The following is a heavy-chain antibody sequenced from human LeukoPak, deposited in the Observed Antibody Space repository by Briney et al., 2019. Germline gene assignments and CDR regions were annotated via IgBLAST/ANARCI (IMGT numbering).Heavy chain of an antibody. J-gene: IGHJ4*02. CDR2: ISSSSSTI. CDR3: ASAGSGLY. V-gene: IGHV3-48*02. Sequence: PRGSVRLSCAASGFSFSSYSMNWVRQAPGKGLEWVSYISSSSSTIDYADSVKGRFTISRDNAKNSLYLQMNSLRDEDTAVYYCASAGSGLYWGQGTLDSNSS. CDR1: GFSFSSYS. D-gene: IGHD6-19*01.